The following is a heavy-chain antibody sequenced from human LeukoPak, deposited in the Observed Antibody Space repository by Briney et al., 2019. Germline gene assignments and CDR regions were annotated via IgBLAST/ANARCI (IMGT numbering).Heavy chain of an antibody. CDR2: INHSGST. J-gene: IGHJ6*02. CDR3: ARGRFSSSWYVSYYCYGMDV. Sequence: SESLSLTCAVYGVSFSGYYWSWIRQPPGKGLEWIGEINHSGSTNYDPSLKSRVTISVDTSKNQFSLKLISVTAADTAVYYCARGRFSSSWYVSYYCYGMDVWGQGTTVTVSS. D-gene: IGHD6-13*01. V-gene: IGHV4-34*01. CDR1: GVSFSGYY.